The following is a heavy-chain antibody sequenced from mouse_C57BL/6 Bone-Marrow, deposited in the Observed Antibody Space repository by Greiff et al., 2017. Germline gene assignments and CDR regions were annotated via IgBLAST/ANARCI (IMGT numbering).Heavy chain of an antibody. CDR1: GYTFTSYW. Sequence: QVQLQQPGAELVKPGASVKLSCKASGYTFTSYWMQWVKQRPGQGLEWIGEIDPSDSYTNYNQKFKGKATLTVDTSSSTAYMQLSSLTSEDSAVYYFTREDYGNTFDVWGTGTTVTVSA. V-gene: IGHV1-50*01. D-gene: IGHD1-1*01. CDR2: IDPSDSYT. J-gene: IGHJ1*03. CDR3: TREDYGNTFDV.